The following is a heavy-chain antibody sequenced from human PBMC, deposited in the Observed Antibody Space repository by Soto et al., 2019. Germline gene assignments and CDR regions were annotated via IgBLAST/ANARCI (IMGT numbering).Heavy chain of an antibody. Sequence: PSQTLSLTCAISGDIVSSNNAAWNCIRQSPSRGLEWLGRTYYRSKWHPGYALSVRSRITISPDTSKNRFSLQLNSVTPDDTAVYYCARSGPGGYIDYWGRGTLVTVSS. CDR3: ARSGPGGYIDY. J-gene: IGHJ4*02. CDR2: TYYRSKWHP. V-gene: IGHV6-1*01. CDR1: GDIVSSNNAA. D-gene: IGHD3-16*02.